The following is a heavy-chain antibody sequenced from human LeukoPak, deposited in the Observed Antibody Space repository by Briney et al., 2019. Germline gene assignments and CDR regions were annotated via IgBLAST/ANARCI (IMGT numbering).Heavy chain of an antibody. J-gene: IGHJ4*02. V-gene: IGHV3-74*01. CDR2: INKDGRTI. CDR3: AKDSRPYYDSLDDY. CDR1: GFSFSSSW. D-gene: IGHD3-22*01. Sequence: PGGSQRLSCEASGFSFSSSWMHWVRQAPGKGLVWVSRINKDGRTINYADSVKGRFTISRDNAKNTPYLQMNSLRAEDTAVYYCAKDSRPYYDSLDDYWGQGTLVTVSS.